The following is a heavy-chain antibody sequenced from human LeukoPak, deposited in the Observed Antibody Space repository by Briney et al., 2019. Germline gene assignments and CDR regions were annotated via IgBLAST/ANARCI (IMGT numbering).Heavy chain of an antibody. CDR3: ARDLGDGYNYGGAFDY. CDR1: GFTFSSYG. Sequence: GGSLRLSCAASGFTFSSYGMHWVRQAPGKGLEWVAVIWYDGSNKYYADSVKGRFTISRDNSKNTLYLQMNSLRAEDTAVYYCARDLGDGYNYGGAFDYWGQGTLVTVSS. CDR2: IWYDGSNK. V-gene: IGHV3-33*01. J-gene: IGHJ4*02. D-gene: IGHD5-24*01.